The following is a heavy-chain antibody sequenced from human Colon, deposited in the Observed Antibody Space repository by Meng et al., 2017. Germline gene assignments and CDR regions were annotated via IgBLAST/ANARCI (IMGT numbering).Heavy chain of an antibody. D-gene: IGHD6-19*01. CDR2: VSAYSGKT. CDR1: GYIFNNYA. CDR3: AREENSSGPTTNWYDP. Sequence: ASVKVSCKASGYIFNNYAISWFRQSPGLGLEWMGWVSAYSGKTIYAQNFQDRLTLTTETSTTTANMELRSLRSDDTAIYYWAREENSSGPTTNWYDPCGQAIL. V-gene: IGHV1-18*01. J-gene: IGHJ5*02.